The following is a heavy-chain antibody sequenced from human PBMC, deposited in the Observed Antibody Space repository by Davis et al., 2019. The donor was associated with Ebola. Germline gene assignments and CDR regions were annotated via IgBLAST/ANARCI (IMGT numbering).Heavy chain of an antibody. CDR2: IYYSGST. D-gene: IGHD3-10*01. Sequence: PSETLSLTCTVSGGSISSYYWSWIRQPPGKGLEWIGYIYYSGSTNYNPSLKSRVTISVDTSKNQFSLKLSSVTAADTAVYYCARGTEGFDYWGQGTLVTVSS. CDR1: GGSISSYY. V-gene: IGHV4-59*01. CDR3: ARGTEGFDY. J-gene: IGHJ4*02.